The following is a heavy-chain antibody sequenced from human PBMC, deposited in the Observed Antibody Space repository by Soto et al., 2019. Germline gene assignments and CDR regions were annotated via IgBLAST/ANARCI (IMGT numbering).Heavy chain of an antibody. J-gene: IGHJ6*02. D-gene: IGHD3-10*01. CDR1: GGSFSGYY. V-gene: IGHV4-34*01. CDR3: ARSPFLGVRGVIIVYYGMDV. Sequence: SETLSLTCAVYGGSFSGYYWRWIRQPPGKXLEWIGEINHSGSTNYNPSLKSRVTISVDTSKNQFSLKLSSVTAADTAVYYCARSPFLGVRGVIIVYYGMDVWGQGTTVTVSS. CDR2: INHSGST.